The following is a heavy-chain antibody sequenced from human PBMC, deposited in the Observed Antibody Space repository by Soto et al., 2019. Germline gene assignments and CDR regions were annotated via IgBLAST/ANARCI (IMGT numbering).Heavy chain of an antibody. D-gene: IGHD6-13*01. CDR3: ARGGIAAAGRRNNWFDP. J-gene: IGHJ5*02. Sequence: PSETLSLTCAVSGGSIRSGGYSWSWIRQPPGKGLEWIGYIYHSGSTYYNPSLKSRVTISVDRSKNQFSLKLSSVTAADTAVYYCARGGIAAAGRRNNWFDPWGQGTLVTVSS. CDR2: IYHSGST. V-gene: IGHV4-30-2*01. CDR1: GGSIRSGGYS.